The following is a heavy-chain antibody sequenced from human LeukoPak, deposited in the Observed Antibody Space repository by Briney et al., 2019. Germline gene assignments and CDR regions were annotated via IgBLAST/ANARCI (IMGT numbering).Heavy chain of an antibody. V-gene: IGHV3-15*01. Sequence: TGGSLSLSCAASGFTFSNAWMSWVRQAPGKGLEWVGRIKSKTDGGTTDYAAPVKGRFTISRDDSKNTLYVQMNSLKTEDTAVYYCTTGPYDYGSGTYYHWGQGTLVTVSS. CDR1: GFTFSNAW. CDR2: IKSKTDGGTT. D-gene: IGHD3-10*01. J-gene: IGHJ4*02. CDR3: TTGPYDYGSGTYYH.